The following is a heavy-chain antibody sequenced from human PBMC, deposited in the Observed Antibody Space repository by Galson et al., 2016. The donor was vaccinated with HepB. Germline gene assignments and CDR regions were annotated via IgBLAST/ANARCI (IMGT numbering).Heavy chain of an antibody. J-gene: IGHJ5*02. Sequence: SLRLSCAVSGFTFSRSGMHWARQAPGKGLEWVAVIWSDRSNRYYADSVQGRFTISRDNSKNTLFLQMNSLRAEDTAVYFCARDPHASVWAAYYFAAWGQGTLVTVSS. V-gene: IGHV3-33*01. CDR2: IWSDRSNR. D-gene: IGHD6-19*01. CDR1: GFTFSRSG. CDR3: ARDPHASVWAAYYFAA.